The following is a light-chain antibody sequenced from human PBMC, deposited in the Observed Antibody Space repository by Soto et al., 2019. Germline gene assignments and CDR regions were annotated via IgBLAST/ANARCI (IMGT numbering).Light chain of an antibody. Sequence: EIVMTQSPATLCVSPGERATLSCRASQSVSSNLAWYQQKPGQAPRLLIYGASTRATGIPARLSGSGSGTEFTLTISSLQSEDFAVYYCQQYNNWWTFGQGTKVDIK. J-gene: IGKJ1*01. CDR1: QSVSSN. CDR3: QQYNNWWT. CDR2: GAS. V-gene: IGKV3-15*01.